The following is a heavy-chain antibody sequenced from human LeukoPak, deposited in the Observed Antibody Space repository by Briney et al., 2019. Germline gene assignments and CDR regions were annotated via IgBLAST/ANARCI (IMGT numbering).Heavy chain of an antibody. J-gene: IGHJ5*02. V-gene: IGHV3-48*01. Sequence: GGSLRLSCAASGFTFSGYSMNWVRQAPGKGLEWVSYISSSSSTIYYADSVKGRFTISRDNAKNSLYLQMNSLRAEDTAVYYCARVRTGYSSSWYGDNWFDPWGQGTLVTVSS. CDR1: GFTFSGYS. D-gene: IGHD6-13*01. CDR2: ISSSSSTI. CDR3: ARVRTGYSSSWYGDNWFDP.